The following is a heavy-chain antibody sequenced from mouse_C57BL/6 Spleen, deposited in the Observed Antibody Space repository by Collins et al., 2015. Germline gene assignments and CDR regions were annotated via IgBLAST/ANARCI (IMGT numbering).Heavy chain of an antibody. D-gene: IGHD3-2*02. V-gene: IGHV1-75*01. CDR2: IFPGSGST. CDR1: GYTFTDFY. CDR3: AREARQLRSSWFAY. Sequence: QVQLQQSGPELVKPGASVKXSCKASGYTFTDFYINWVKQRPGQGLEWIGWIFPGSGSTYYNEKFKGKAVLTVDKSSSTAYMLLSSLTSEDSAVYFCAREARQLRSSWFAYWGQGTLVTVSA. J-gene: IGHJ3*01.